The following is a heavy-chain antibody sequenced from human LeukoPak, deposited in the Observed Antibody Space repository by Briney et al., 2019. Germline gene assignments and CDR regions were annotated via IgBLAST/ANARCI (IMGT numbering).Heavy chain of an antibody. D-gene: IGHD3-10*01. CDR2: INHSGST. J-gene: IGHJ6*02. CDR3: ARGRGLGGGYYYGMDV. CDR1: GGSFSGYY. V-gene: IGHV4-34*01. Sequence: SETLSLTCAVYGGSFSGYYWSWIRQPPGKGLEWIGEINHSGSTNYNPSLKSRVTISVDTSKNQFSLKLSSVTAADTAVYYCARGRGLGGGYYYGMDVWGQGTTVTVSS.